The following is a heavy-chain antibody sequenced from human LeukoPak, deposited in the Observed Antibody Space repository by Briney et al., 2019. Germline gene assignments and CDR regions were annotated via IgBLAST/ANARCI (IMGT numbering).Heavy chain of an antibody. CDR3: AKDHSSSGSLFDY. J-gene: IGHJ4*02. CDR1: GFTFSSYA. CDR2: ISGSGGST. V-gene: IGHV3-23*01. Sequence: EGSLRLSCAASGFTFSSYAMSWVRQAPGKGLEWVSAISGSGGSTYYADSVKGRFTISRDNSKNTLYLQMNSLRAEDTAVYYCAKDHSSSGSLFDYWGQGTLVTVSS. D-gene: IGHD3-22*01.